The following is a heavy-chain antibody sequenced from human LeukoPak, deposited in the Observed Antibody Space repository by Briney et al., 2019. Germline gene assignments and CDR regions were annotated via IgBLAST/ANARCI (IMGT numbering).Heavy chain of an antibody. Sequence: ASVKVSCKASGYTFTCYYMHWVRQAPGQGLEWMGIINPSGGSTSYAQKFQGRVTMTRDTSTSTVYMELSSLRSEDTAVYYCARGSCSGGSCYGLDYWGQGTLVTVSS. CDR2: INPSGGST. V-gene: IGHV1-46*01. D-gene: IGHD2-15*01. CDR3: ARGSCSGGSCYGLDY. CDR1: GYTFTCYY. J-gene: IGHJ4*02.